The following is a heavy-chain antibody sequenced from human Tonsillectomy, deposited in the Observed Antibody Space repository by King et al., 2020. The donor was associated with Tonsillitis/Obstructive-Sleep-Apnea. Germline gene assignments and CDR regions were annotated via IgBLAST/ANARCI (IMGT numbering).Heavy chain of an antibody. J-gene: IGHJ4*02. CDR1: GFTFETFG. Sequence: VQLVESGGGVVQPGRSLRLSCAASGFTFETFGMHWVRQAPGKGLEGLAVTSYDGSNKYYADSVKGRFTISRDTAKNTLYLQMNSLTTEDTAVYYCAKDELQFCSSSSCYLIDYWGQGTLVTVSS. CDR2: TSYDGSNK. D-gene: IGHD2-2*01. CDR3: AKDELQFCSSSSCYLIDY. V-gene: IGHV3-30*18.